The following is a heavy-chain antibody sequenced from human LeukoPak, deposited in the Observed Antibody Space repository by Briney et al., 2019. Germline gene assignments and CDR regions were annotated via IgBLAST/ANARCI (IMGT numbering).Heavy chain of an antibody. CDR1: GGTFSSYA. V-gene: IGHV1-69*06. Sequence: SVKVSCKASGGTFSSYAISWVRQAPGQGLEWMGGIIPIFGTANYAQKFQGRVTITADKSTSTAYMELSSLRSEDTAVYYRAREGREPPAFDIWGQGTMVTVSS. J-gene: IGHJ3*02. CDR3: AREGREPPAFDI. D-gene: IGHD1-14*01. CDR2: IIPIFGTA.